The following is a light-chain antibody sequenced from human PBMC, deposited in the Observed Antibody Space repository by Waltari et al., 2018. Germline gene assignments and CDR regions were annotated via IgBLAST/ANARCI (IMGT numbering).Light chain of an antibody. V-gene: IGKV1-5*03. CDR1: QSVTAW. CDR3: QQFNDRPWT. Sequence: DVHLTQSPSVLSACVGDTVTVTCRASQSVTAWLAWFQQQPGHAPKLLLRPTTDLAPGVPPRFIGSGFGTEFTFTINGLQADDFATYFCQQFNDRPWTYGPGTTVEVK. CDR2: PTT. J-gene: IGKJ1*01.